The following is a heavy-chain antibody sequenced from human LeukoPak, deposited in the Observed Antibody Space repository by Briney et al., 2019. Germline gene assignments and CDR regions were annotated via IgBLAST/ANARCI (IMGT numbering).Heavy chain of an antibody. D-gene: IGHD7-27*01. V-gene: IGHV3-33*03. J-gene: IGHJ6*02. CDR1: GFTFSDYG. CDR2: IWYDGSNK. Sequence: PGRSLRLSCAASGFTFSDYGMHWVRQAPGKGLEWVAVIWYDGSNKYYADSVKGRFTISRDNAKNSLYLQMNSLRAEDTAFYYRARISLGLRNGLDVWGQGTTVTVSS. CDR3: ARISLGLRNGLDV.